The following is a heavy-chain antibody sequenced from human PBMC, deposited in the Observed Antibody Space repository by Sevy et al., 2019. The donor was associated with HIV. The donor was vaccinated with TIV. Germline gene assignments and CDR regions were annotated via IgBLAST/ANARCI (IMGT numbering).Heavy chain of an antibody. V-gene: IGHV3-48*02. CDR3: ARVSTFPDY. CDR1: GFTFSSYS. J-gene: IGHJ4*02. D-gene: IGHD1-26*01. Sequence: GGSLRLSCAASGFTFSSYSMNWVRQAPGKGLEWVSYISSSSSTIYYADSVKGRFTISRDNAKNSLYLQMNSLGDEDTAVYYCARVSTFPDYWGQGTLVTVSS. CDR2: ISSSSSTI.